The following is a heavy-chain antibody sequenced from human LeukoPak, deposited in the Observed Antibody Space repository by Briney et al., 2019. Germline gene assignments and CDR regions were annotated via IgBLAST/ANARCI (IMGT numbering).Heavy chain of an antibody. CDR2: INHSGST. J-gene: IGHJ3*02. V-gene: IGHV4-34*01. D-gene: IGHD3-22*01. CDR3: ARAVGQDYYDTSGYHAARAFDI. CDR1: GGSFSGYY. Sequence: SETLSLTCAVYGGSFSGYYWSWIRQPPGKGLEWIGEINHSGSTNYNPSLKSRVTISVDTSKNQFSLNLSSVTAADTAVYYCARAVGQDYYDTSGYHAARAFDIWGQGTMVTVSS.